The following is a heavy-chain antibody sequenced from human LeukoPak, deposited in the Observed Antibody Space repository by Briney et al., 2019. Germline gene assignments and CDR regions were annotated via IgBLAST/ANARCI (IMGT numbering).Heavy chain of an antibody. D-gene: IGHD2-15*01. CDR1: GGSISSYY. CDR2: IYYSGST. J-gene: IGHJ4*02. CDR3: ARYCNGVNCFSFDY. Sequence: SETLSLTCTVSGGSISSYYWSWIRQPPGKGLEWIGYIYYSGSTNYNPSLKSRVTMSVDTSKNQFSLKLNSVTAADTAVYYCARYCNGVNCFSFDYWGQGALVTVSS. V-gene: IGHV4-59*01.